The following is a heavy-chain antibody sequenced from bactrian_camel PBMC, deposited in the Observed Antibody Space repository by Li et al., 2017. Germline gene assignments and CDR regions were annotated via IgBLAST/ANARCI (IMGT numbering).Heavy chain of an antibody. Sequence: HVQLVESGGGSVQAGGSLRLSCAASRLLYNTNCMTWFRQSAGGEREGVAAIHTGGGDPYYADSVKGRFTISRGNARNTAYLQMNSLKPEDTALYYCAASGRCTLGRVGSADDYTGWGQGTQVTVS. CDR2: IHTGGGDP. D-gene: IGHD5*01. CDR3: AASGRCTLGRVGSADDYTG. J-gene: IGHJ4*01. V-gene: IGHV3S1*01. CDR1: RLLYNTNC.